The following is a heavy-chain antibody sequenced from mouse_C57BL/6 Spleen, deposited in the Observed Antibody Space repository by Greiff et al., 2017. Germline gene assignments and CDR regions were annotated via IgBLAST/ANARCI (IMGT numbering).Heavy chain of an antibody. CDR3: ARGDYDGSYAMDY. V-gene: IGHV1-55*01. Sequence: QVQLQQPGAELVKPGASVKMSCKASGYTFTSFWITWVKQGPGQGLEWIGDIYPGSGSTNYNEKFKSKATLTVDTSSSTAYMQLSSLTSEDSAVYYCARGDYDGSYAMDYWGQGTSVTVSS. CDR2: IYPGSGST. CDR1: GYTFTSFW. D-gene: IGHD2-4*01. J-gene: IGHJ4*01.